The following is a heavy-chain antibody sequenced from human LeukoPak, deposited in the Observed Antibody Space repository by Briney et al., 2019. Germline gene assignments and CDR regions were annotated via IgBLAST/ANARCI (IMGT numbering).Heavy chain of an antibody. CDR3: AREHDHMITFGGVIGYYFDY. V-gene: IGHV3-21*01. CDR2: MSSSSSYI. J-gene: IGHJ4*02. CDR1: GFTFSSYS. D-gene: IGHD3-16*01. Sequence: PGGSLRLSCAASGFTFSSYSMNWVRQAPGKGLEWVSSMSSSSSYIYYADSVKGRFTISRDNAKNSLYLQMNSLRTEDTAVYYCAREHDHMITFGGVIGYYFDYWGQGTLVTVSS.